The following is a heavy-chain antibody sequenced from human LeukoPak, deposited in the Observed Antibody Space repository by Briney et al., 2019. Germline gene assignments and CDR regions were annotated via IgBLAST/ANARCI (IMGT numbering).Heavy chain of an antibody. D-gene: IGHD3-10*01. CDR3: ARRLGKVRGATGKNYYYYYMDV. V-gene: IGHV4-4*07. CDR1: GVSISSSY. CDR2: IFTSGIT. J-gene: IGHJ6*03. Sequence: SETLSLTCTVPGVSISSSYWSWIRQPAGKGLEWIGRIFTSGITNYNPSIKTRVTIVVDTSKNQFSMKLSSVTAADTAVYYCARRLGKVRGATGKNYYYYYMDVWGKGTTVTISS.